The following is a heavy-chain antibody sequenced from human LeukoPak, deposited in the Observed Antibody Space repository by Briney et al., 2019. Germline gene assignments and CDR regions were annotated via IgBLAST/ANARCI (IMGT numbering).Heavy chain of an antibody. CDR1: GFTFRSYA. CDR2: ISSSGSTI. Sequence: PGGSLRLSCAASGFTFRSYAMSWVRQAPGKGLEWVSYISSSGSTIYYADSAKGRFTISRDNAKNSLYLQMNSLRAEDTAVYYCWRGPGYWYFDLWGRGTLVTVSS. J-gene: IGHJ2*01. CDR3: WRGPGYWYFDL. V-gene: IGHV3-48*03. D-gene: IGHD3-10*01.